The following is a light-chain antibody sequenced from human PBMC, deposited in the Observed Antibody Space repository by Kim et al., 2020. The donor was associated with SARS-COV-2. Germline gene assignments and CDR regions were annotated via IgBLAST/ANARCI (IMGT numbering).Light chain of an antibody. V-gene: IGLV4-69*01. CDR2: VNSDGSH. CDR3: QTWGTGFVV. Sequence: VKHRCKMRSGNRSYANAWLEQEAEKGPSYVMKVNSDGSHTRGDGIPDRFSGSSSGDERYLSISNLQSEDEADFYCQTWGTGFVVFGRGTKVTVL. CDR1: SGNRSYA. J-gene: IGLJ2*01.